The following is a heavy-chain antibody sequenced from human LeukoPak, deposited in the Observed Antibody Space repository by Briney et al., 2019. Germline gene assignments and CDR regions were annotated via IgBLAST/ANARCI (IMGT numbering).Heavy chain of an antibody. CDR3: ASELVVGY. CDR1: GLTFSRYW. V-gene: IGHV3-74*01. D-gene: IGHD1-26*01. Sequence: GGSLRLSCAASGLTFSRYWMYWVRQAPGKGLVFVSRINSDGSTTNYAGSVKGQFTISRDNAKNTLYLQMDSLRDEDTAVYYCASELVVGYWGLGTLVTVSS. CDR2: INSDGSTT. J-gene: IGHJ4*02.